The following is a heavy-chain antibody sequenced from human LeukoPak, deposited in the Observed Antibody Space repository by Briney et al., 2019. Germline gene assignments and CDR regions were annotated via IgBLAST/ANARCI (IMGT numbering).Heavy chain of an antibody. Sequence: GGSLRLSCTASGFTFSSYSMNWVRQAPGKGLEWVSYISSSTSPIYHADSVKGRFTISRDNANNSLYLQMNSLRAEDTAVYYCARDREIYASTPDFDYWGQGTLVTVSS. CDR3: ARDREIYASTPDFDY. V-gene: IGHV3-48*04. J-gene: IGHJ4*02. CDR1: GFTFSSYS. D-gene: IGHD3-16*01. CDR2: ISSSTSPI.